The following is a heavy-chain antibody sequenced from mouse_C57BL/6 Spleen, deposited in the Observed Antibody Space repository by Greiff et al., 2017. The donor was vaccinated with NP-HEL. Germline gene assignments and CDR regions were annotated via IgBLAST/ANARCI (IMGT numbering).Heavy chain of an antibody. V-gene: IGHV1-26*01. CDR3: ARYYYGAMDY. CDR1: GYTFTDYY. CDR2: INPNNGGT. Sequence: EVQLQQSGPELVKPGASVKISCKASGYTFTDYYMNWVKQSHGKSLEWIGDINPNNGGTSYNQKFKGKATLTVDKSSSTAYMELRSLTSADSAVYYCARYYYGAMDYWGQGTSVTVSS. D-gene: IGHD1-1*01. J-gene: IGHJ4*01.